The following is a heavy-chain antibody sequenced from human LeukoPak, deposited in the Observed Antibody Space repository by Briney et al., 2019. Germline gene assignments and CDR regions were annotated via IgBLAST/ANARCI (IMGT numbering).Heavy chain of an antibody. J-gene: IGHJ4*02. V-gene: IGHV3-23*01. D-gene: IGHD3-22*01. Sequence: GGSLRLSCAASGFTFSSYAMSWVRQAPGEGLEWVSAISGSGGSTYYADSVKGRYTISRDNSKNTLYLQMNSLRAEDTAVYYCAKDRHSSGYWGGPFDYWGQGTLVTVSS. CDR2: ISGSGGST. CDR1: GFTFSSYA. CDR3: AKDRHSSGYWGGPFDY.